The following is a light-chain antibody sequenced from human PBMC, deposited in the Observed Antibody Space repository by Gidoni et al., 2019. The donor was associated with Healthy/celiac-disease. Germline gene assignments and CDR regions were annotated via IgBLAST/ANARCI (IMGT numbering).Light chain of an antibody. Sequence: QPALTQPPSASGSPVQSVTISCTGTSSDVGGYNYVSWYQQHPGKAPKLMIYEVSKRPSGVPDRFSGSKSGNTASLTVSGLQAEDEADYYCSSYAGSNNFPYVFGTGTKVTVL. J-gene: IGLJ1*01. V-gene: IGLV2-8*01. CDR3: SSYAGSNNFPYV. CDR1: SSDVGGYNY. CDR2: EVS.